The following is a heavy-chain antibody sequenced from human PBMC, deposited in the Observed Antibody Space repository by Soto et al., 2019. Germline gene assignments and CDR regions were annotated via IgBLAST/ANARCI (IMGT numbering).Heavy chain of an antibody. CDR3: ARSHLEYSSGWWRIDGYNDTEYYFDY. V-gene: IGHV4-59*01. D-gene: IGHD6-19*01. J-gene: IGHJ4*02. CDR1: GGSISSYY. CDR2: IYYSGST. Sequence: QVQLQESGPGLVKPSETLSLTCTVSGGSISSYYWSWIRQPPGKGLEWIGYIYYSGSTNYNPSLKSRVTISVDTSKNQFYLKLSSVTAADTAVYYCARSHLEYSSGWWRIDGYNDTEYYFDYWGQGTLVTVSS.